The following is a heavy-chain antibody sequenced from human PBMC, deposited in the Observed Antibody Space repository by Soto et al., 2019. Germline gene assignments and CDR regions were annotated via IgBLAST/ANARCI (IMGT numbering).Heavy chain of an antibody. CDR3: YGLGQ. CDR2: IYSGGTT. Sequence: EVQVVESGGGLIQPGGSLRLSCEVSGFSVTANSMSWVRQAPGKGLEWVSVIYSGGTTYYVDSVKGRFSISRDISKNTLYLQTNSARAEETGAYSCYGLGQGGQGTLVPVSS. V-gene: IGHV3-53*01. CDR1: GFSVTANS. D-gene: IGHD3-10*01. J-gene: IGHJ1*01.